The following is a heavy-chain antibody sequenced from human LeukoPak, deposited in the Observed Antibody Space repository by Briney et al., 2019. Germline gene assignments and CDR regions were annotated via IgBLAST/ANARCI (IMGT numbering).Heavy chain of an antibody. CDR3: ARDQTPFV. J-gene: IGHJ4*02. CDR2: IKHDGSDK. Sequence: GGSLRLSCTASGFIFNPYWMTWVRQAPGKGLEWVANIKHDGSDKYYVDSVKGRFTISRDNAKNSLYLQMNSLRADDTAVYYCARDQTPFVWGQGILVTVSS. CDR1: GFIFNPYW. V-gene: IGHV3-7*01.